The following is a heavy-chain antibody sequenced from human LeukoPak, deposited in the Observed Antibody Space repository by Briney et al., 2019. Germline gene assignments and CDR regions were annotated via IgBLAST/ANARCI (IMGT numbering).Heavy chain of an antibody. V-gene: IGHV3-53*01. Sequence: GGSLRLSCAASEFTFSSYSMNWVRQAPGKGLEWVSVIYSGGSTYYADSVKGRFTISRDNSKNTLYLQMNSLRAEDTAVYYCARVDYGDYFDYWGQGTLVTVSS. D-gene: IGHD4-17*01. J-gene: IGHJ4*02. CDR3: ARVDYGDYFDY. CDR2: IYSGGST. CDR1: EFTFSSYS.